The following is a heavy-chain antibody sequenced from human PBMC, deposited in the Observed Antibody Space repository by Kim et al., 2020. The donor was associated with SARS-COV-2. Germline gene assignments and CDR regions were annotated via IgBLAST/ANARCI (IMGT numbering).Heavy chain of an antibody. CDR2: ISTDSGYT. J-gene: IGHJ4*02. D-gene: IGHD3-16*02. Sequence: ASVKVSCKTSGYTFTTYGLSWVRQAPGQGLEWMGWISTDSGYTKYAQKFQDRVTLTKDTSTSTAYMEFRSLISDDTAVYFCARDRDYRFDLWGQGTLVTVSS. CDR1: GYTFTTYG. CDR3: ARDRDYRFDL. V-gene: IGHV1-18*01.